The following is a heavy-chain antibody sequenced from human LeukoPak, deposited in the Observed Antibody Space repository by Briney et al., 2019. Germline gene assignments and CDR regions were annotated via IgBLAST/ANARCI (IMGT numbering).Heavy chain of an antibody. CDR1: GGSISTSTYY. CDR3: ASPGDRGGYYRGYDP. Sequence: SETLSLTCSVSGGSISTSTYYSAWIRQPPGKGLEWIGCVYYSGSTYYNPSLKSRVSISVDTSKNQFSLKLTSVTAADTAVYFCASPGDRGGYYRGYDPWGQGTLVTVSS. V-gene: IGHV4-39*01. D-gene: IGHD3-22*01. CDR2: VYYSGST. J-gene: IGHJ5*02.